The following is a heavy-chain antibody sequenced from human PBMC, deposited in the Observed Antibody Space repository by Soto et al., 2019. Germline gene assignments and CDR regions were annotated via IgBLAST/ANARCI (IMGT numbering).Heavy chain of an antibody. V-gene: IGHV4-30-4*01. Sequence: QVQLQESGPGLVKPSQTLSLTCTVSGGSISSGDYYWSWIRQPPGKGLEWIGYIYYSGSTYYNPSLKSRVTISVDTSKNQFSLKLSSVTASDTAVYYCARDVPDYDILTGYYSRWGFFDYWGQGTLVTVAS. CDR3: ARDVPDYDILTGYYSRWGFFDY. D-gene: IGHD3-9*01. CDR1: GGSISSGDYY. CDR2: IYYSGST. J-gene: IGHJ4*02.